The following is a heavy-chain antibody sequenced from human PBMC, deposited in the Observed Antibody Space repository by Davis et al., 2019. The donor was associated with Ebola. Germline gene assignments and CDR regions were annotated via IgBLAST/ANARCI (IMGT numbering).Heavy chain of an antibody. CDR3: ARRGKGYYYYTMDV. V-gene: IGHV5-51*01. J-gene: IGHJ6*02. Sequence: GESLKISCKGSGYTFSSYWIGWVRQTPGKGLEWMGIIYPGDSDTRYSPSFQGQVTISADKSISTAYLQWSSLKTSDSAMYYCARRGKGYYYYTMDVWGQGTTVTVSS. CDR2: IYPGDSDT. CDR1: GYTFSSYW.